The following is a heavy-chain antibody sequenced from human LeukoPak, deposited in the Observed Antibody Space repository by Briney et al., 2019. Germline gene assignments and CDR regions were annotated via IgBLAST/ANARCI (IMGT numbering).Heavy chain of an antibody. Sequence: TLSLTCTVSGGSISSGGYYWSWIRQHPGKGLEWIGYIYYSGSTYYNPSLKSRVTISVDTSKNQFSLKLSSVTAADTAVYYCARPYCGGGSCYLVYWGQGTLVTVSS. CDR1: GGSISSGGYY. J-gene: IGHJ4*02. CDR2: IYYSGST. V-gene: IGHV4-31*03. D-gene: IGHD2-15*01. CDR3: ARPYCGGGSCYLVY.